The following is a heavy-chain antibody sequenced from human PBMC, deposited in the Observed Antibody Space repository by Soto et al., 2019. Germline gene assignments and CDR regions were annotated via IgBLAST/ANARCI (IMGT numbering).Heavy chain of an antibody. V-gene: IGHV4-61*01. Sequence: QVQLQESGPGLVKPSETLSLTCTVSGGSVSSGSYYWSWIRQPPGKGLEWIWYIYYSGSTNYNPSLKSRVTISVDTSKNQFSLKLSSVTAADTAVYYCARIVTTGTAYFDYWGQGTLVTVSS. J-gene: IGHJ4*02. CDR3: ARIVTTGTAYFDY. CDR2: IYYSGST. D-gene: IGHD1-1*01. CDR1: GGSVSSGSYY.